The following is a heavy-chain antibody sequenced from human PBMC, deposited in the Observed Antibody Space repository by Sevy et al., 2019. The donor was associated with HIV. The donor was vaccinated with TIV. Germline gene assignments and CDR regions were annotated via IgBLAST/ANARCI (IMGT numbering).Heavy chain of an antibody. CDR1: GFTFSDYY. Sequence: GGSLRLSCAASGFTFSDYYMNWVRQAPGKGLEWVSSISGRSSYIHYADSVRRRFTISRDNAKNSLYLQMNSLRVDDTAVYFCARDGGCSSTSCLLYFDSWGQGALVTVSS. CDR2: ISGRSSYI. J-gene: IGHJ4*02. V-gene: IGHV3-21*01. D-gene: IGHD2-2*01. CDR3: ARDGGCSSTSCLLYFDS.